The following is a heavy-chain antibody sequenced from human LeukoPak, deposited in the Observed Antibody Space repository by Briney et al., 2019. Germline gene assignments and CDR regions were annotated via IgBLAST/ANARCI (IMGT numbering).Heavy chain of an antibody. Sequence: GASVTVSCKASGYTFTIYYIHWVRQAPGQGLEWMGMINPSRGSTSYAQKFQGGLTMTRDTSTSTVYMELSSLRSEDTAVYYCTRGVQLERRYYNWFDPWGQGTLVTVSS. D-gene: IGHD1-1*01. CDR1: GYTFTIYY. V-gene: IGHV1-46*01. CDR2: INPSRGST. J-gene: IGHJ5*02. CDR3: TRGVQLERRYYNWFDP.